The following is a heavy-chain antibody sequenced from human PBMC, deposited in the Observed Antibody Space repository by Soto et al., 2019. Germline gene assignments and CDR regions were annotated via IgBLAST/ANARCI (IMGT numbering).Heavy chain of an antibody. D-gene: IGHD3-10*01. Sequence: QVQLQESGPGLVKPSENLSLSCTVSGGSINSYYWSWIRQSPGKRMEWIGYVHHSWGSSYNPSLQSRVATSLDPSKSQFSLKVTSVTATDTAVYYCARQGFGPLHGLVDVWGQGTTVTVSS. V-gene: IGHV4-59*08. CDR1: GGSINSYY. J-gene: IGHJ6*02. CDR2: VHHSWGS. CDR3: ARQGFGPLHGLVDV.